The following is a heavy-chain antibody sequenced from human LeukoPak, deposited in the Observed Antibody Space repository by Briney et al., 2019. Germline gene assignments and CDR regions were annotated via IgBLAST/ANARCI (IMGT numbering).Heavy chain of an antibody. V-gene: IGHV3-64D*09. CDR1: GFTFSTYA. CDR3: LKVPNYSSGY. Sequence: PVGSLRLSCSASGFTFSTYAMHWVRQAPGKGLESVSTISSNGGSTYYADSVKGRFTISRDNSMNTLYLQMSSLTAEDTAVYYCLKVPNYSSGYWGQGTLVTVSS. J-gene: IGHJ4*02. CDR2: ISSNGGST. D-gene: IGHD6-25*01.